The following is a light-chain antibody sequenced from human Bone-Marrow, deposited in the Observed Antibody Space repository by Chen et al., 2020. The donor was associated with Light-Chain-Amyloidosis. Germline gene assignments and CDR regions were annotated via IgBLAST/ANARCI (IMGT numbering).Light chain of an antibody. J-gene: IGLJ3*02. CDR1: NIGSTS. CDR3: QVWDRSSDRPV. Sequence: SYVLTQPSSVSVAPGQTATIACGGNNIGSTSVHWYQQTPGQAPLLVVYDDSDRPSGIPERLSGSNAGIAATLTISRVEAGDEDDYYWQVWDRSSDRPVFGGGTKLTVL. CDR2: DDS. V-gene: IGLV3-21*02.